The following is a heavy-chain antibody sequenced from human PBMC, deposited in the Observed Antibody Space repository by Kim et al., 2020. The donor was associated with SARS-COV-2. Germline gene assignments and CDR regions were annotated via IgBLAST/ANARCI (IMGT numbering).Heavy chain of an antibody. J-gene: IGHJ6*02. CDR2: ISHDGDT. CDR3: VRGRGYNDVFTGRLHYYGMYV. CDR1: GGSFSGYY. D-gene: IGHD3-9*01. Sequence: SETLSLTCAVYGGSFSGYYWSWIRQPPGKGLEWIGEISHDGDTTFSPSLKSRVTMSIDTSKNQFSVKERSVTAADTAVYFCVRGRGYNDVFTGRLHYYGMYVGGQGTAVTVS. V-gene: IGHV4-34*01.